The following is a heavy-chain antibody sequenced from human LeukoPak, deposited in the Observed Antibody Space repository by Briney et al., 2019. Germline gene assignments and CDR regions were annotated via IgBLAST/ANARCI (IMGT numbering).Heavy chain of an antibody. CDR3: ATEGFYF. CDR2: ISRSGDIT. V-gene: IGHV3-23*01. Sequence: GGSLRLSCAASGAAFSKYGMKWVRQAAGAGLEYISGISRSGDITHYADSVKGRFTISRDSVKNTPYLQMNSLRAEDTALYYCATEGFYFWGPGTQVTVSS. J-gene: IGHJ4*02. CDR1: GAAFSKYG.